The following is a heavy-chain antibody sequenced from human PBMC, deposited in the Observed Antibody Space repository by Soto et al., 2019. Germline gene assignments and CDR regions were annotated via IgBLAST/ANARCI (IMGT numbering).Heavy chain of an antibody. D-gene: IGHD2-2*01. CDR3: ATDGSYAQHV. V-gene: IGHV3-74*01. CDR1: GFTFSNTW. Sequence: GGSLRLSCAASGFTFSNTWMRWVRQAPGKGLVWVSHINSDGTTTTYADSVKGRFTISRDNAKNTVHLQMSSLRAEDTAVYYCATDGSYAQHVWGQGTTVTVSS. J-gene: IGHJ6*02. CDR2: INSDGTTT.